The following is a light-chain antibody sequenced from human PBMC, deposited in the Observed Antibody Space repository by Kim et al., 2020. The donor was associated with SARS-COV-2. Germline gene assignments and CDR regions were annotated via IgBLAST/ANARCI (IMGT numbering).Light chain of an antibody. CDR2: DRN. V-gene: IGLV3-19*01. CDR3: NSRDSSSSPYV. J-gene: IGLJ1*01. Sequence: SSELTQDPAVSVALGQTVRITCQGDSLRGYYASWYQQKPGQAPVLVVYDRNNRPSGIPDRFSGSTSGNIASLTITGAQAEDEAEYFCNSRDSSSSPYVFG. CDR1: SLRGYY.